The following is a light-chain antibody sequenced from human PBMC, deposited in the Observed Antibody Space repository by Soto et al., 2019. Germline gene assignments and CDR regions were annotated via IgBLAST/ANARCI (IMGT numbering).Light chain of an antibody. CDR3: QQFGTSRLT. CDR2: GAS. V-gene: IGKV3-20*01. Sequence: EILLTQSPGTLSLSPGERATLSCSASQSVSSRSLAWYQQKPGQAPRLLIYGASNRATGIPDRFSGSGSGTDFTLTISRLEPEDFAMYYCQQFGTSRLTFGGGTKVDIK. CDR1: QSVSSRS. J-gene: IGKJ4*01.